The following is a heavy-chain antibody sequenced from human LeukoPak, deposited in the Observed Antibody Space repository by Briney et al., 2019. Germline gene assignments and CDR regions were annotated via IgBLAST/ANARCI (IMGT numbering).Heavy chain of an antibody. J-gene: IGHJ5*02. CDR2: IYHSGST. Sequence: PSQTLSLTCTVSGGSISSGGYYWSWIRQPPGKGLEWIGYIYHSGSTYYNPSLKSRVTISVDRSKNQFSLKLSSVTAADTAVYYCARSEYYYDSSGYGWFDPWGQGTLVTVSS. D-gene: IGHD3-22*01. CDR3: ARSEYYYDSSGYGWFDP. V-gene: IGHV4-30-2*01. CDR1: GGSISSGGYY.